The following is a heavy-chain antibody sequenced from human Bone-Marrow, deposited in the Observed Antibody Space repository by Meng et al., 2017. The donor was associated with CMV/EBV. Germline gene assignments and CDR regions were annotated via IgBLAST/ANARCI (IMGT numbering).Heavy chain of an antibody. J-gene: IGHJ6*02. CDR2: IKEDGRGQ. CDR3: VRYENLQHGMDV. Sequence: GESLKISCAASGFTFNTCWMTWVRQAPGKGLEWVANIKEDGRGQWYVDSVKGRFTISRDNARKSLYLQMNSLRAEDTAVYYCVRYENLQHGMDVWGQGTTVTVSS. CDR1: GFTFNTCW. D-gene: IGHD1-1*01. V-gene: IGHV3-7*01.